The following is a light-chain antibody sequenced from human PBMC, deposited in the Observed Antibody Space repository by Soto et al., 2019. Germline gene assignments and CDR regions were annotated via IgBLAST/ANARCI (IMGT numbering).Light chain of an antibody. J-gene: IGLJ1*01. CDR2: RSY. V-gene: IGLV1-47*01. Sequence: QSVLTQPPSASGTPGQRVTISCSGSSSNIGTNYVYWYQQLPGTAPKLLIYRSYQRPSGVPDRFSASKSGTSASLAIGGLRSEDEADYYCAAWDDSLSGQVFGTGTKLTVL. CDR1: SSNIGTNY. CDR3: AAWDDSLSGQV.